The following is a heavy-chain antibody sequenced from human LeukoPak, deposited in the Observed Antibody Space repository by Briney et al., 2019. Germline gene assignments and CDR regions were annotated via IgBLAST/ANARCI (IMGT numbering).Heavy chain of an antibody. D-gene: IGHD4-17*01. V-gene: IGHV4-59*01. Sequence: KPSETLSLTCTVSGGSISSYYWSWIRQPPGKGLEWIGYIYYSGSTNYNPSLKSRVTISVDTSKNQFSLKLSSVTAADTAVYYCARAGYGYGDYYYYYYMDVWGKGTTVTVSS. J-gene: IGHJ6*03. CDR2: IYYSGST. CDR3: ARAGYGYGDYYYYYYMDV. CDR1: GGSISSYY.